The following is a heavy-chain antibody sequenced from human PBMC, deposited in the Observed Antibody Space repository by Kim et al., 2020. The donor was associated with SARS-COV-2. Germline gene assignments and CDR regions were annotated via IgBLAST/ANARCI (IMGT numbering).Heavy chain of an antibody. CDR1: GFTFSGSA. V-gene: IGHV3-73*01. CDR3: TRARSIPGDDLDAFDI. D-gene: IGHD3-3*01. CDR2: IRSKANSYET. Sequence: GGSLRLSCAASGFTFSGSAMHWVRQASGKGLEWVGRIRSKANSYETADAASVKGRFTISRDDSKNTAYLQMNSLKTEDTAVYYCTRARSIPGDDLDAFDIWGQGTIVTVSS. J-gene: IGHJ3*02.